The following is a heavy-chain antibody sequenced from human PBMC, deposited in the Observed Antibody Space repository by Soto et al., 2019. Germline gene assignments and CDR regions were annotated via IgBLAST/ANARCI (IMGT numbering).Heavy chain of an antibody. CDR3: ARALREGLPIYYFDS. D-gene: IGHD1-26*01. J-gene: IGHJ4*02. CDR2: IFWNDER. Sequence: QVTLKESGPVLVKPTETLTLTCSVSGFSLSKARMCVSWIRQPPGKALEWLAHIFWNDERSYNPSLKSRLTISRDTSKSQVVLTMTNVYPVDTGTYFCARALREGLPIYYFDSWGQGTLVTVYS. V-gene: IGHV2-26*01. CDR1: GFSLSKARMC.